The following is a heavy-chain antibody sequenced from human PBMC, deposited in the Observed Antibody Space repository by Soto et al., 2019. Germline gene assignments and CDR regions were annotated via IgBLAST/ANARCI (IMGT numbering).Heavy chain of an antibody. J-gene: IGHJ6*02. V-gene: IGHV3-74*01. CDR3: ARADSGYAHGYYYYGMDV. CDR2: ITSDGSET. Sequence: GGSLRLSCVASGFTFSISWMHWVRQVPGKGLEWVSRITSDGSETIYADSVKGRFTISRDNAKNTLYLQMNSLRAEDTAVYYCARADSGYAHGYYYYGMDVWGQGTTVTVSS. CDR1: GFTFSISW. D-gene: IGHD5-12*01.